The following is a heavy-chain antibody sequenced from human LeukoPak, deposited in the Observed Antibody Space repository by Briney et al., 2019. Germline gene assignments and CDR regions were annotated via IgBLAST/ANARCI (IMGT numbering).Heavy chain of an antibody. D-gene: IGHD4-17*01. CDR1: GFTITPYA. Sequence: GGSLRLSCAASGFTITPYAMNWVRQAPGKGLEWVSATSGSGGGTYYADSVKGRFTISRDTSKNTLYLQMNSLRAEDTAVYYCAKWDYGVGFDNWGQGTLVTVSS. CDR2: TSGSGGGT. V-gene: IGHV3-23*01. CDR3: AKWDYGVGFDN. J-gene: IGHJ4*02.